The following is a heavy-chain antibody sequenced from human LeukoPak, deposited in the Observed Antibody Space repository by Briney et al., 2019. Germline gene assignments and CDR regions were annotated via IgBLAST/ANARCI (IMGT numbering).Heavy chain of an antibody. CDR2: VYYSGST. J-gene: IGHJ4*02. Sequence: SETLSLTCTVSGGSISSSSYYWGWIRQPPGKGLEWIGSVYYSGSTYYSPSLKSRVTVSVDTSKNQFSLNLTSVTAADTAVYFCARGEFRRDYWGQGTLVTVSS. D-gene: IGHD3-10*01. CDR3: ARGEFRRDY. CDR1: GGSISSSSYY. V-gene: IGHV4-39*01.